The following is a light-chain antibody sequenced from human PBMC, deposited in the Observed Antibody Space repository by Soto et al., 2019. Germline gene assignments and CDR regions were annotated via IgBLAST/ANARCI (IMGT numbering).Light chain of an antibody. J-gene: IGKJ1*01. CDR2: AAS. CDR1: QSIKKS. Sequence: DVQMTQSPSSLSASVVYIFTITLRSSQSIKKSLNWYQQKPGKAPKLLIFAASNLQSGVPSRFSGSGSGTDFTLTISSLQAEDFATYYCQQNYITPPWTFGPGTKVDIK. CDR3: QQNYITPPWT. V-gene: IGKV1-39*01.